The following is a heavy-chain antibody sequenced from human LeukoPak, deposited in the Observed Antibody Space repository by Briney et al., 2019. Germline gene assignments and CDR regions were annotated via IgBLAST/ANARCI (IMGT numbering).Heavy chain of an antibody. CDR3: ARSPLEWLLHNRFDP. Sequence: ASVKVSCKASGGTFSSYAISWVRQAPGQGLEWMGRIIPIFGIANYAQKFQGRVTITADKSTSTAYMELSSLRSEDTAVYYCARSPLEWLLHNRFDPWGQGTLVTVSS. CDR1: GGTFSSYA. D-gene: IGHD3-3*01. J-gene: IGHJ5*02. V-gene: IGHV1-69*04. CDR2: IIPIFGIA.